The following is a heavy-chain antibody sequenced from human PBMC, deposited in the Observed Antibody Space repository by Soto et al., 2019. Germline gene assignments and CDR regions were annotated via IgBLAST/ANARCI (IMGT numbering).Heavy chain of an antibody. CDR3: ARDEEIYCSSTSCYHHGDYYYGRDV. CDR2: IIPIFGTA. V-gene: IGHV1-69*13. Sequence: SVKVSCKASGGTFSSYAISWVRQAPVQGLEWMGGIIPIFGTANYAQKFQGSVTITADESTSTAYMERSSLRSKDTAVYYCARDEEIYCSSTSCYHHGDYYYGRDVCGKGTTVTVSS. D-gene: IGHD2-2*01. CDR1: GGTFSSYA. J-gene: IGHJ6*04.